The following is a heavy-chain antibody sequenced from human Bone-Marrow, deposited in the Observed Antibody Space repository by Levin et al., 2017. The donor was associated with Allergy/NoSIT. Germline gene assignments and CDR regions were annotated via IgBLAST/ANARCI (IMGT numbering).Heavy chain of an antibody. D-gene: IGHD3-16*01. Sequence: GGSLRLSCAASGFSFSTYGMHWVRQAPGKGLEWVAVIWFDGSNKYYADSVKGRFTISRDNFKKTLYLQMNSLRAEDTAVYYCARDQMNKGMIIGTAPYYYYGMDVWGQGTTVTVSS. V-gene: IGHV3-33*01. CDR1: GFSFSTYG. J-gene: IGHJ6*02. CDR3: ARDQMNKGMIIGTAPYYYYGMDV. CDR2: IWFDGSNK.